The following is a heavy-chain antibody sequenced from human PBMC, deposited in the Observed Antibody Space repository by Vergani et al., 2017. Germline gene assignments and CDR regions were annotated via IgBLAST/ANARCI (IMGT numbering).Heavy chain of an antibody. V-gene: IGHV3-23*01. Sequence: EVQLLESGGDLVQPGGSLRLSCAASGFTFNHYAMNWVRQAPGKGLEWVSCISGSGGSTYYAGPVKGRFTISRDSSKNTLYLQMNSLSAGDTAVYYCAKANPRKSGYDYLYYYHAMDVWGQGTTVTVSS. CDR3: AKANPRKSGYDYLYYYHAMDV. J-gene: IGHJ6*02. CDR1: GFTFNHYA. CDR2: ISGSGGST. D-gene: IGHD5-12*01.